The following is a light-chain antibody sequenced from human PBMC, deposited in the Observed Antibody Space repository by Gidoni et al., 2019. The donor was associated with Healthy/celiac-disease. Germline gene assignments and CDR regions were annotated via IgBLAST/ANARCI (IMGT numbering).Light chain of an antibody. CDR1: QSVSSY. V-gene: IGKV3-11*01. J-gene: IGKJ5*01. CDR3: QQRSNWPIT. Sequence: EIVLTQSPATLSLSPGERATLSCRASQSVSSYLAWYQQKPGQAPRILIYDASNRATGIPARFSGSGSGTDFTLTISSLEPEDFAVYYCQQRSNWPITFXXXTRLEIK. CDR2: DAS.